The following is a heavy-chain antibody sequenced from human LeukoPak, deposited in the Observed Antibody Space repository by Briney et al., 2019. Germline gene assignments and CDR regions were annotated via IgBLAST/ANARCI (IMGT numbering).Heavy chain of an antibody. V-gene: IGHV1-8*01. Sequence: ASVKVSCKASGYTFTSYDINWVRQATGQGLEWMGWMNPNSGNTGYAQKFQGRVTMTRNTSISTACMELSSLRSEDTAVYYCARAYGDYGDNWFDPWGQGTLVTVSS. CDR1: GYTFTSYD. D-gene: IGHD4-17*01. CDR3: ARAYGDYGDNWFDP. J-gene: IGHJ5*02. CDR2: MNPNSGNT.